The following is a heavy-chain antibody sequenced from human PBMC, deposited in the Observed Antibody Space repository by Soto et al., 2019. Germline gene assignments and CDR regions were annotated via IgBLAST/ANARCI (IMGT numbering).Heavy chain of an antibody. V-gene: IGHV1-46*01. Sequence: QVQLLQSGTEVRKPGDSVRISCKTSGYTFTTFYIHWVRLAPGQGLEWMGVINPRGGTRNYAQKFQGRVTMTADTSTSTVYMELGSLRSDDTAFFYCAREVVTETTWGSFDSWGQGTLVTVSS. D-gene: IGHD2-21*02. J-gene: IGHJ4*02. CDR3: AREVVTETTWGSFDS. CDR1: GYTFTTFY. CDR2: INPRGGTR.